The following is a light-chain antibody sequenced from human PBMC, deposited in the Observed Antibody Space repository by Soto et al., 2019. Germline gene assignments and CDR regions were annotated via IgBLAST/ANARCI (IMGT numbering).Light chain of an antibody. J-gene: IGKJ3*01. V-gene: IGKV3-20*01. CDR2: GAS. CDR3: QQYGSSHFT. CDR1: QSVSSSY. Sequence: EIVLTQSPGTLSLSPGERATLSCRASQSVSSSYLAWYQQKPGQAPRLLIYGASSRATGIPDRFSGGGSGTDFTLTISRLEPEDFAVYYCQQYGSSHFTFGPGTKVDIK.